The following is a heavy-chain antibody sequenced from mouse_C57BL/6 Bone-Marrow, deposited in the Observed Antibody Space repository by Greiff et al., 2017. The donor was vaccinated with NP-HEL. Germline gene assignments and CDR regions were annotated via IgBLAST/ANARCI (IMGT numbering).Heavy chain of an antibody. CDR3: ARKTTVVAPGLFDV. CDR2: IYPGGGYT. Sequence: QVQLQQSGAELVRPGTSVKMSCKASGYTFTNYWIGWAKQRPGHGLEWIGDIYPGGGYTNYNEKFKGKATLTADKSSSTAYIQFSSLTSEDSGIYYCARKTTVVAPGLFDVWGTGTTVTVSS. CDR1: GYTFTNYW. J-gene: IGHJ1*03. V-gene: IGHV1-63*01. D-gene: IGHD1-1*01.